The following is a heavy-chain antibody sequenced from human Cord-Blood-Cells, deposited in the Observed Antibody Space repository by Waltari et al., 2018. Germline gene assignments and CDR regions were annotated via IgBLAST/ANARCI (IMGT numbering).Heavy chain of an antibody. CDR1: GGSFSGYS. Sequence: QVQLQQWGAGLLKPSETLSLTCAVYGGSFSGYSWSWIRQPPGKGLEWIGEINHSGSTNYNPSLKSRVTISVDTSKNQFSLKLSSVTAADTAVYYCARHNPDIDAFDIWGQGTMVTVSS. D-gene: IGHD5-12*01. V-gene: IGHV4-34*01. J-gene: IGHJ3*02. CDR3: ARHNPDIDAFDI. CDR2: INHSGST.